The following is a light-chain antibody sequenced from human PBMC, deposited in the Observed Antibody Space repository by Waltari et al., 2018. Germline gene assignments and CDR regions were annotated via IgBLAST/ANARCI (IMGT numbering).Light chain of an antibody. CDR3: QKYVSLPAT. V-gene: IGKV3-20*01. CDR2: DAS. CDR1: QSVSRY. J-gene: IGKJ1*01. Sequence: CRARQSVSRYLAWYQQKPGQAPRLLIYDASTRATGIPDRFSGSGSGTDFSLTISRLEPEDFAVYYCQKYVSLPATFGQGTKVEVK.